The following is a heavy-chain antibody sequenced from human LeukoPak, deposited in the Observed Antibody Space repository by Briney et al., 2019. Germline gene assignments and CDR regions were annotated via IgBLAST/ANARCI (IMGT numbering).Heavy chain of an antibody. Sequence: GGSLRLSCAASGFTFSSYWMHWVRQAPGKGLVWVSRINSDGSSTSYADSVKGRFTISRDNAKNTLYLQMNSLRAEDTAVYYCARDKESRYYYGSGSYYNLAANYYGMDVWGQGTTVTVSS. CDR3: ARDKESRYYYGSGSYYNLAANYYGMDV. V-gene: IGHV3-74*01. D-gene: IGHD3-10*01. J-gene: IGHJ6*02. CDR2: INSDGSST. CDR1: GFTFSSYW.